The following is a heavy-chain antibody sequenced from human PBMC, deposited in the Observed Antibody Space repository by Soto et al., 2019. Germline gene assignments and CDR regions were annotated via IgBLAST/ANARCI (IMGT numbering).Heavy chain of an antibody. CDR2: INAGNGNT. Sequence: ASVKVSCKASGYTFTSYAMHWVRQAPGQRLEWMGWINAGNGNTKYSQKFQGRVTITRDTSASTAYIELSSLRSEDTAVYYCARDGCSSTSCYPYYYYYYMDVWGKGTTVTVSS. D-gene: IGHD2-2*01. CDR3: ARDGCSSTSCYPYYYYYYMDV. V-gene: IGHV1-3*01. J-gene: IGHJ6*03. CDR1: GYTFTSYA.